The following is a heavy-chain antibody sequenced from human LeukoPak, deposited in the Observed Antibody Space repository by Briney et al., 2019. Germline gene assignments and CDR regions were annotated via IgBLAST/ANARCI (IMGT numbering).Heavy chain of an antibody. J-gene: IGHJ3*02. D-gene: IGHD3-22*01. V-gene: IGHV3-21*01. Sequence: GGSLRLSCAASGFTFSSYSMNWVRQAPGKGLEWVSSISSSSSYIYYADSVKGRFTISRDNAKNSLYLQMNSLRAEDMAVYYCARGSYDSSGYYFFLADDAFDIWGQGTMVTASS. CDR1: GFTFSSYS. CDR2: ISSSSSYI. CDR3: ARGSYDSSGYYFFLADDAFDI.